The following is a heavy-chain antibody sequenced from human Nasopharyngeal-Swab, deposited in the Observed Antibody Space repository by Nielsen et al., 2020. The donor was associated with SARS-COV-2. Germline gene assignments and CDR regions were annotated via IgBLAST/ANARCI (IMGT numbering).Heavy chain of an antibody. CDR2: IDPTDSYT. J-gene: IGHJ4*02. V-gene: IGHV5-10-1*01. CDR1: GYSFTSYW. CDR3: ARVVYSGSHPLTA. Sequence: GGSLRLSCKGSGYSFTSYWITWVRQMPGKGLEWMGRIDPTDSYTNYNASLQGHVTISVDKSIDTAYLQWSSLKASDTAMYYCARVVYSGSHPLTAWGQGTLVTVSS. D-gene: IGHD1-26*01.